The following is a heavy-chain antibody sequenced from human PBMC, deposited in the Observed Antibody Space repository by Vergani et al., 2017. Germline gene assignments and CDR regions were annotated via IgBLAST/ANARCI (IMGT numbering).Heavy chain of an antibody. CDR1: GGSISSGSYY. V-gene: IGHV4-61*02. CDR3: ARVGGVPAAIRLWGYFDY. Sequence: QVQLQESGPGLVKPSQTLSLTCTVSGGSISSGSYYWSWIRQPAGKGLEWIGRIYTSGSTNYNPSLKSRVTISVDTSKNQFSLKLSSVTAADTAVYYCARVGGVPAAIRLWGYFDYWGQGTLVTVSS. CDR2: IYTSGST. J-gene: IGHJ4*02. D-gene: IGHD2-2*02.